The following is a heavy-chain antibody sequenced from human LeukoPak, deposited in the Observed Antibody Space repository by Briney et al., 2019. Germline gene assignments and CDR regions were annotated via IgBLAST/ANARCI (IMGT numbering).Heavy chain of an antibody. Sequence: ASVKVSCKASGGTFSSYAISWVRQAPGQGLEWMGWINPNSGGTNYAQKFQGRVTMTRDTSISTAYMELSRLRSDDTAVYYCARDFTGRLCSSTSCYYYYYMDVWGKGTTVTVSS. CDR3: ARDFTGRLCSSTSCYYYYYMDV. J-gene: IGHJ6*03. D-gene: IGHD2-2*01. CDR2: INPNSGGT. V-gene: IGHV1-2*02. CDR1: GGTFSSYA.